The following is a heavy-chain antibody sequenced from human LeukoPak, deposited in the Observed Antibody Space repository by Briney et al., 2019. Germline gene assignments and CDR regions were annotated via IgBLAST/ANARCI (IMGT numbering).Heavy chain of an antibody. Sequence: ASVKVSCKASGYTFTSYGISWVRQAPGQGLEWMGWISAYNGNTNYAQKLQGRVTMTTDTSTSTAYMELSSLRSEDTAVYYCARGVRRRELLPVFDYWGQGTLVTVSS. CDR2: ISAYNGNT. V-gene: IGHV1-18*01. D-gene: IGHD1-26*01. J-gene: IGHJ4*02. CDR1: GYTFTSYG. CDR3: ARGVRRRELLPVFDY.